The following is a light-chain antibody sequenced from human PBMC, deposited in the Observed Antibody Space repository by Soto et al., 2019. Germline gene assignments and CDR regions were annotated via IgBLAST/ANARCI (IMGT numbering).Light chain of an antibody. V-gene: IGLV2-23*01. Sequence: QSALTQPGSVSGSPGQSITISCSGTRSDIGSYNLVSWYQQHPGKAPKVIIFEGSRLPSGVSSRFSGSKSGNTASLTISGLRPEDEADYYCSSYAGSNVLVVFGGGTKLTVL. CDR2: EGS. CDR1: RSDIGSYNL. CDR3: SSYAGSNVLVV. J-gene: IGLJ2*01.